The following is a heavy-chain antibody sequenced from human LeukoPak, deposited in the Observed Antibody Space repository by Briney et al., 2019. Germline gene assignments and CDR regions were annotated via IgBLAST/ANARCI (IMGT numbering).Heavy chain of an antibody. CDR1: GFTFSSYA. CDR2: ISGSGSNT. D-gene: IGHD4-17*01. CDR3: ARGNGDYAIHPGY. J-gene: IGHJ4*02. V-gene: IGHV3-23*01. Sequence: GGSLRLSCAASGFTFSSYAMTWVRQAPGKGLNWVSAISGSGSNTYYADSVKGRFTISRDNSKNTLYLLINSLRADDTAVYYCARGNGDYAIHPGYWGQGTLVTVSS.